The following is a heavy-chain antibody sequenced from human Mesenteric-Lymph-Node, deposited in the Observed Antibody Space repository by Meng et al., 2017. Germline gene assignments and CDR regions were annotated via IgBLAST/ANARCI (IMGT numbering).Heavy chain of an antibody. CDR1: GYTLTSYA. CDR3: TRDGYSDCSRTSCFDY. J-gene: IGHJ4*02. Sequence: QGQLVQSGSELKKPGASVKVSCKASGYTLTSYAINWVRQAPGQGLEWMGWINSVTGNPTYAQGFTGRFAFSLDTSVSTAYLQISSLKADDTAVYYCTRDGYSDCSRTSCFDYWGQGTLVTVSS. V-gene: IGHV7-4-1*02. D-gene: IGHD2-2*01. CDR2: INSVTGNP.